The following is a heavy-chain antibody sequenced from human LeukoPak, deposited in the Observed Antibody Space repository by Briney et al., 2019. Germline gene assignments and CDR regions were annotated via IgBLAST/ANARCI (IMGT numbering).Heavy chain of an antibody. D-gene: IGHD3-9*01. J-gene: IGHJ4*02. V-gene: IGHV1-8*01. CDR3: ARAVPPTGYPGDY. CDR1: GYTFTSYD. CDR2: MNPDSGNT. Sequence: ASVKVSCKASGYTFTSYDLNWVRQATGQGLEWMGWMNPDSGNTGYAQKLQGRVTMTTDTSTSTAYMELRSLRSDDTAVYYCARAVPPTGYPGDYWGQGTLVTVSS.